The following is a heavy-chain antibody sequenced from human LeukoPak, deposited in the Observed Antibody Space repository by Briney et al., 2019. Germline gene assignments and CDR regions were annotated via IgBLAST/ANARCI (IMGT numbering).Heavy chain of an antibody. CDR1: GLTFSGSG. CDR2: IGRQGDSDAT. D-gene: IGHD3-9*01. Sequence: GGSLRLSCAASGLTFSGSGIHWLRQAFGKGLEWLGRIGRQGDSDATRYAASLKGKFTISRVDSRNTAYLQMNSLKTEDTAVYYCAGDYNFLTGLNYWGQGTLVTVSS. J-gene: IGHJ4*02. CDR3: AGDYNFLTGLNY. V-gene: IGHV3-73*01.